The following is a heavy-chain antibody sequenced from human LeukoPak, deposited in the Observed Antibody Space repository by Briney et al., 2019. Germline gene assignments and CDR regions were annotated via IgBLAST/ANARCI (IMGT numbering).Heavy chain of an antibody. CDR3: ARRRDCSSTSCYSEIDY. CDR2: IYYSGST. V-gene: IGHV4-61*01. Sequence: SETLSLTCDVSGFSISSGYYWGWIRQPPGKGLEWIGYIYYSGSTNYNPSLKSRVTISVDTSKNQFSLKLSSVTAADTAVYYCARRRDCSSTSCYSEIDYWGQGTLVTVSS. D-gene: IGHD2-2*01. J-gene: IGHJ4*02. CDR1: GFSISSGYY.